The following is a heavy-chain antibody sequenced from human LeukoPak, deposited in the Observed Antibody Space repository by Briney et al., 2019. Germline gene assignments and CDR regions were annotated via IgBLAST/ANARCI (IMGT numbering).Heavy chain of an antibody. V-gene: IGHV3-21*01. CDR1: GFTFSSYS. J-gene: IGHJ4*02. D-gene: IGHD1-1*01. CDR3: ARDRRRGFDY. CDR2: ISSSSSYI. Sequence: GGSLRLSCSASGFTFSSYSMNWVRQAPGKGLEWVSSISSSSSYIYYADSVKGRFTISRDNAKNSLYLQMNSLRAEDTAVYYCARDRRRGFDYWGQGTLVTVSS.